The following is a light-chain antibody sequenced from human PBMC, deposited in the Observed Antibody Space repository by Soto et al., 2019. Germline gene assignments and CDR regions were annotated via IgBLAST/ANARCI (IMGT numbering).Light chain of an antibody. V-gene: IGLV2-23*01. CDR3: SSDAGAVV. CDR2: EGS. CDR1: SSDVGSYNL. Sequence: QSALTQPASVSGSPGQSITISCTATSSDVGSYNLVSWYQHNPGKAPKLMIYEGSNRPSGVSNRFSGSKSGNTASLTISGLQAEDEADYYCSSDAGAVVFGGGTKLTVL. J-gene: IGLJ2*01.